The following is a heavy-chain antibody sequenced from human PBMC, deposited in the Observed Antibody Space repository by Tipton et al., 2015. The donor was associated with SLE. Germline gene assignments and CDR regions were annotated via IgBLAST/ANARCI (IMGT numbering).Heavy chain of an antibody. J-gene: IGHJ4*02. CDR1: GFTFSDYY. Sequence: SLRLSCAASGFTFSDYYMSWIRQAPGKGLEWVSYISSSSSYTNYADSVKGRFTISRDNAKNSLYLQMNSLRAEDTAVYYCATGVRVFGVVIPYWGQGTLVTVSS. CDR2: ISSSSSYT. D-gene: IGHD3-3*01. V-gene: IGHV3-11*06. CDR3: ATGVRVFGVVIPY.